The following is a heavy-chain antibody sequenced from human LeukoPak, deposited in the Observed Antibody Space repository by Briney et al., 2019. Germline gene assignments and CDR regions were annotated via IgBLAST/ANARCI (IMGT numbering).Heavy chain of an antibody. V-gene: IGHV4-39*01. Sequence: SETLSLTCTVSGGSISSSSYYWDWIRQPPGKGLEWIGTIYYSGTTYYNPSLKSRVTISVDASRNQFSLKLSSVTATDTAVYYCARMIGDDAFDIWGQGTMVTVSS. CDR3: ARMIGDDAFDI. J-gene: IGHJ3*02. CDR1: GGSISSSSYY. D-gene: IGHD3-22*01. CDR2: IYYSGTT.